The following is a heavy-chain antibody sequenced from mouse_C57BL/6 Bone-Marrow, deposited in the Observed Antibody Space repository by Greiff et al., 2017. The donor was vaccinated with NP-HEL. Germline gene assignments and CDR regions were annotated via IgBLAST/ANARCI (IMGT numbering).Heavy chain of an antibody. V-gene: IGHV2-2*01. CDR2: IWSGGST. CDR1: GFSLTSYG. Sequence: VQRVESGPGLVQPSQSLSITCTVSGFSLTSYGVHWVRQSPGKGLEWLGVIWSGGSTDYNAAFISRLSISKDNSKSHVFFKMNSLQADDTAIYYCARNSYGWPHYYAMDYWGQGTSVTVSS. D-gene: IGHD1-1*02. CDR3: ARNSYGWPHYYAMDY. J-gene: IGHJ4*01.